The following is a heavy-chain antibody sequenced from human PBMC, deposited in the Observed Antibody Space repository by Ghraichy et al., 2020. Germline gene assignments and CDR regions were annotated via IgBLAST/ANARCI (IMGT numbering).Heavy chain of an antibody. D-gene: IGHD2-15*01. V-gene: IGHV1-18*04. CDR2: VNSYNGNK. CDR3: ARGQCDSGTCYDYYYYGMDV. Sequence: ASVKVSCRASGFTFTNYGISWVRQAPGQGLEWMGWVNSYNGNKNNAHSLQGRVTLTASGDTAYMELNSLTSDDTAVYYCARGQCDSGTCYDYYYYGMDVWGQGTTVTVSS. CDR1: GFTFTNYG. J-gene: IGHJ6*02.